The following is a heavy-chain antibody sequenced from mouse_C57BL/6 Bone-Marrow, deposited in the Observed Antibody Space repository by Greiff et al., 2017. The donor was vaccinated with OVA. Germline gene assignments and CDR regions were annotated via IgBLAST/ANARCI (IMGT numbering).Heavy chain of an antibody. CDR2: IDPENGDT. V-gene: IGHV14-4*01. CDR3: TKDGTWKNYFDY. D-gene: IGHD2-1*01. Sequence: VQLQQSGAELVRPGASVKLSCTASGFNIKDGYMHWVKQRPEQGLEWIGWIDPENGDTEYASKFQGKATITADTSSNTAYLQLSSLTSEDTAVYYCTKDGTWKNYFDYWGQGTTLTVSS. CDR1: GFNIKDGY. J-gene: IGHJ2*01.